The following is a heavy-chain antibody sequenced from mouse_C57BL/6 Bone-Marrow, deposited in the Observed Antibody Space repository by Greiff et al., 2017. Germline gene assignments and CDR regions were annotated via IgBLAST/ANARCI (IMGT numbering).Heavy chain of an antibody. CDR2: IDPANGDT. CDR3: TTGNLDY. V-gene: IGHV14-4*01. Sequence: EVQLQQSGAELVRPGASVKLSCTASGFNIKDDYMHWVKQRPEQGLEWIGWIDPANGDTEYAPKFQGKATITADTSSNTAYLQLSSLTSEDTAAYYCTTGNLDYWGQGTTLTVSS. CDR1: GFNIKDDY. J-gene: IGHJ2*01.